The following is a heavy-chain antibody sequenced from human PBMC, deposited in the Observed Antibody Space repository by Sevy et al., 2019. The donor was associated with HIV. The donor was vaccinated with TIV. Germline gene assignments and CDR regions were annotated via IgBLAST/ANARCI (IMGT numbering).Heavy chain of an antibody. CDR2: ISGSGVST. D-gene: IGHD3-22*01. V-gene: IGHV3-23*01. Sequence: GGSLRLSCAVSGFTFSSYAMNWVRQAPGKGLEWVSGISGSGVSTYYADSVKGRFTISRDNSRNTLNVQINSLRSEDRALDYCAKGLAYDKTYLDFWGQGTLVTVSS. CDR3: AKGLAYDKTYLDF. J-gene: IGHJ4*02. CDR1: GFTFSSYA.